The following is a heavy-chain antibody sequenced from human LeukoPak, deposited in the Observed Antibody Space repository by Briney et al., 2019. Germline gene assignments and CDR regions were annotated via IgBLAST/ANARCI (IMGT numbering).Heavy chain of an antibody. CDR1: GYTFTSYG. V-gene: IGHV1-8*02. D-gene: IGHD6-6*01. Sequence: ASVKVSCKASGYTFTSYGISWVRQAPGQGLEWMGWMNPNSGNTGYAQKFQGRVTMTRNTSISTAYMELSSLRSEDTAVYYCVRGQLVVDYWGQGTLVTVSS. CDR3: VRGQLVVDY. J-gene: IGHJ4*02. CDR2: MNPNSGNT.